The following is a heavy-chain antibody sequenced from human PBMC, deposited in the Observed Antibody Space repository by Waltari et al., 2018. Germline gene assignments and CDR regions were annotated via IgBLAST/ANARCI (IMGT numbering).Heavy chain of an antibody. D-gene: IGHD2-2*01. Sequence: QVQLQQWGAGLLKPSETLSLTCAVYGGSFRGYYWSWIRQPPGKGLEWIGEINHSGSTNYNPSLKSRVTISVDTSKNQFSLKLSSVTAADTAVYYCARRPPSLSWGQGTLVTVSS. V-gene: IGHV4-34*01. CDR3: ARRPPSLS. J-gene: IGHJ5*02. CDR2: INHSGST. CDR1: GGSFRGYY.